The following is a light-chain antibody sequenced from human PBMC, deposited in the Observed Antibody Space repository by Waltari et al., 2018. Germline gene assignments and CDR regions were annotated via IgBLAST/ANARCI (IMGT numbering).Light chain of an antibody. Sequence: DIQMTQSPSSLSASVGDRVTITCRASQSISSYLNWYQQKPGKAPKLLIYAASSLQSGVPSRFSGSGSGTDFTLTISSLQPEDFATYYCQQSYSTFFVTFGQGTKQEIK. J-gene: IGKJ2*01. CDR2: AAS. CDR3: QQSYSTFFVT. V-gene: IGKV1-39*01. CDR1: QSISSY.